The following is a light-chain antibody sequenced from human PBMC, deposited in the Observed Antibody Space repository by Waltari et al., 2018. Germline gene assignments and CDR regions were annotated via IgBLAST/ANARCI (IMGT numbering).Light chain of an antibody. Sequence: DIQLTQSPSFLSASVGDRVPITCRASQGISSYLVWYQQKPGKAPKVLISAASTLQTGVPSRFSGSGSGTEFTLTISSLQPEDFATYYCQQVNGYPLTFGGGTKVEIK. CDR1: QGISSY. CDR3: QQVNGYPLT. CDR2: AAS. J-gene: IGKJ4*01. V-gene: IGKV1-9*01.